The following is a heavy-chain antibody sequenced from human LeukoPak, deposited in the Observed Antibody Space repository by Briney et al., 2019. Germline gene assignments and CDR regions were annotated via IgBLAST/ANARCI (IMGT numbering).Heavy chain of an antibody. CDR1: GFTFNGYW. Sequence: GGSLRLSCAASGFTFNGYWMSWVRQAPGKGLEWVANIKPDGREKNYVDSVKGRFTISRDNAKDSLYLQMNSLGAEDTAVYYCARGYYNFWSGYYLAGGAEYFQHWGQGTLVTVSS. V-gene: IGHV3-7*01. J-gene: IGHJ1*01. D-gene: IGHD3-3*01. CDR2: IKPDGREK. CDR3: ARGYYNFWSGYYLAGGAEYFQH.